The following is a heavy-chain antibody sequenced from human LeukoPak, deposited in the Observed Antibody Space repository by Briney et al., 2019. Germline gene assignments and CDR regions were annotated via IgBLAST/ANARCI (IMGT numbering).Heavy chain of an antibody. CDR2: INHSGST. CDR1: GGSFSGYY. J-gene: IGHJ4*02. V-gene: IGHV4-34*01. Sequence: SETLSLTCAVYGGSFSGYYWGWIRQPPGKGLEWIGEINHSGSTNYNPSLKSRVTISVDTSKNQFSLKLSSVTAADTAVYYCARGRRPGYSYGFSASPYFDYWGQGTLVTVSS. D-gene: IGHD5-18*01. CDR3: ARGRRPGYSYGFSASPYFDY.